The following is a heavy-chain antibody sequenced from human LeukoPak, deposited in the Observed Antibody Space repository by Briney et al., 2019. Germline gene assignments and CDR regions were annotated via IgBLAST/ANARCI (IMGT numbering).Heavy chain of an antibody. Sequence: ASVKVSCKASGYTFTGYYMHWVRQAPGQGLEWMGWINPNSGGTNYAQKFQGRVTMTRDTSISTAYMELSRLRSDDTAVYYCARVRITMVRGVTERNWFDPWGQGTLVTVSS. J-gene: IGHJ5*02. CDR3: ARVRITMVRGVTERNWFDP. CDR1: GYTFTGYY. V-gene: IGHV1-2*02. D-gene: IGHD3-10*01. CDR2: INPNSGGT.